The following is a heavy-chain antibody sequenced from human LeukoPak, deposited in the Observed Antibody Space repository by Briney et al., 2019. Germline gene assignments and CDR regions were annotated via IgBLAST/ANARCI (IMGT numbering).Heavy chain of an antibody. V-gene: IGHV1-69*13. CDR2: IIPISRTV. CDR1: GYTFTGYY. CDR3: ASLGHCSGGNCYTYYFDA. Sequence: SVKVSCKASGYTFTGYYMHWVRQAPGQGLEWMGGIIPISRTVQYAQKFRDRVTLTADESTNTAFMELSSLRSEDTATYYCASLGHCSGGNCYTYYFDAWGQGTLVTVSS. J-gene: IGHJ4*02. D-gene: IGHD2-15*01.